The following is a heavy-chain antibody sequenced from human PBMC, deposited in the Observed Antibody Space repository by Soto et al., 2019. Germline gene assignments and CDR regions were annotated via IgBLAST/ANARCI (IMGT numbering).Heavy chain of an antibody. V-gene: IGHV1-69*02. D-gene: IGHD1-26*01. CDR2: IIPILGIA. CDR3: ATDSGSYSPSWDFQH. CDR1: GGTFSSYT. Sequence: QVQLVQSGAEVKKPGSSVKVSCKASGGTFSSYTISWVRQAPGQGLEWMGRIIPILGIANYAQKFQGRVTITADKSTSTAYMELSSLRSADTAVYYCATDSGSYSPSWDFQHWGQGTLVTVSS. J-gene: IGHJ1*01.